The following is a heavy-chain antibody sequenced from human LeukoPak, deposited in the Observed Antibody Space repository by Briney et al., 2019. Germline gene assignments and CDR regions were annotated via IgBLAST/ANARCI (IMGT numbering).Heavy chain of an antibody. CDR3: ARTSVRDSSSWYGDYYGMDV. Sequence: GGSLRLSCAASGFTFSDYYMNWVRQAPGKGLEWVSSISSSSSYIYYADSVKGRFTISRDNAKNSLYLQMNSLRTEDTAVYYCARTSVRDSSSWYGDYYGMDVWGQGTTVTVSS. V-gene: IGHV3-21*01. CDR2: ISSSSSYI. D-gene: IGHD6-13*01. CDR1: GFTFSDYY. J-gene: IGHJ6*02.